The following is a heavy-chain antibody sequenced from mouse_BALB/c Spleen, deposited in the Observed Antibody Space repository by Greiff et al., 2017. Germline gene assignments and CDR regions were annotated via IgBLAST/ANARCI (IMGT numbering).Heavy chain of an antibody. D-gene: IGHD1-1*01. J-gene: IGHJ4*01. CDR2: INPYNGGT. Sequence: VQLKQSGPELVKPGASMKISCKASGYSFTGYTMNWVKQSHGKNLEWIGLINPYNGGTSYNQKFKGKATLTVDKSSSTAYMELLSLTSEDSAVYYCARRVGSSLYAMDYWGQGTSVTVSS. V-gene: IGHV1-18*01. CDR1: GYSFTGYT. CDR3: ARRVGSSLYAMDY.